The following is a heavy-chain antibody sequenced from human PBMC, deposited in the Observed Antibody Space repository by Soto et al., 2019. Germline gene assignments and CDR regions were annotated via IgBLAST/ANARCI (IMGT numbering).Heavy chain of an antibody. V-gene: IGHV1-18*01. CDR3: ARLYSDYVDYYAMDV. CDR2: ISAYNGNT. J-gene: IGHJ6*02. Sequence: GASVKVSCKASGYTFTRYGISWVRQAPGQGLEWVGWISAYNGNTNYAQKLQGRVTMTKDTSTSTVYMELRSLRSDDTAVYYCARLYSDYVDYYAMDVWGQGTTVTVSS. D-gene: IGHD4-17*01. CDR1: GYTFTRYG.